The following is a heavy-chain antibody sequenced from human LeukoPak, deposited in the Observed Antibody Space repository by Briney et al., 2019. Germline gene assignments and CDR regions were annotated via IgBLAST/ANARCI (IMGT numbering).Heavy chain of an antibody. CDR2: IYHSGST. Sequence: SETLSLTCTVSGGSISSGGYYWSWIRQHPGKGLEWIGYIYHSGSTYYNPSLKSRVTISVDTSKNQFSLKLSSVTAADTAVYYCARGLLFSWFDPWGQGTLVTVPS. J-gene: IGHJ5*02. CDR1: GGSISSGGYY. V-gene: IGHV4-31*03. D-gene: IGHD2-21*02. CDR3: ARGLLFSWFDP.